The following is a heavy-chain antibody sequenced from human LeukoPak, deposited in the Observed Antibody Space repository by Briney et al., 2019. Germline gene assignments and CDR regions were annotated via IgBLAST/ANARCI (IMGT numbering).Heavy chain of an antibody. CDR3: AKRGPGPIVATIHPWFWPFDP. CDR2: ISGSGGST. J-gene: IGHJ5*02. V-gene: IGHV3-23*01. D-gene: IGHD5-12*01. Sequence: PGGSLRLSCAASGFTFSSYAMSWVRQAPGKVLEWVSAISGSGGSTYYADSVKGRFTISRDNSKNTLYLQMNSLRAEDTAVYYCAKRGPGPIVATIHPWFWPFDPWGQGTLVTVSS. CDR1: GFTFSSYA.